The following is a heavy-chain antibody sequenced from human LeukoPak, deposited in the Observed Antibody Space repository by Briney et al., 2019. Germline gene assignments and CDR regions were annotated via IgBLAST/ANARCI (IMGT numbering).Heavy chain of an antibody. CDR2: ISSSTSYI. CDR3: AKDLSGDYFSVY. J-gene: IGHJ4*02. V-gene: IGHV3-21*04. D-gene: IGHD4-17*01. Sequence: PGGSLRLSCAASEFTFNDYNMNWVRQAPGKGLEWVSSISSSTSYIYYADSVKGRFTISRDTAKNSLYLQMNSLRAEDTAVYYCAKDLSGDYFSVYWGQGTLVTVSS. CDR1: EFTFNDYN.